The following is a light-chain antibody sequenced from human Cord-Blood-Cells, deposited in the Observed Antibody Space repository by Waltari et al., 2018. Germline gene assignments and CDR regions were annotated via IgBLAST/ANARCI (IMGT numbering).Light chain of an antibody. Sequence: DIQMTQSPSTLSASVGDRVTITCRASQSISSWLAWYQQKPGKAPKLLIYKASSLERGVPSRFSGSGSGTEFTVTISSLQPDDFATYYCQQYNSYSPITFGQGTRLEIK. CDR1: QSISSW. CDR2: KAS. CDR3: QQYNSYSPIT. V-gene: IGKV1-5*03. J-gene: IGKJ5*01.